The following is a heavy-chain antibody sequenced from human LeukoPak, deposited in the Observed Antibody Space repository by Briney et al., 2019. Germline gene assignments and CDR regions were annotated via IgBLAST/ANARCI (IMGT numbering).Heavy chain of an antibody. Sequence: SETLSLTCSVSGDSVSRHFWTWIRQPPGKGLEWLGYISNSGNTKYNPSLRGRVTMSVDTSRNQFSVTLSSVTSADTARYYCARGDIAGSGWYGGDYWGQGTLVIVSS. CDR2: ISNSGNT. V-gene: IGHV4-59*02. D-gene: IGHD6-19*01. J-gene: IGHJ4*02. CDR1: GDSVSRHF. CDR3: ARGDIAGSGWYGGDY.